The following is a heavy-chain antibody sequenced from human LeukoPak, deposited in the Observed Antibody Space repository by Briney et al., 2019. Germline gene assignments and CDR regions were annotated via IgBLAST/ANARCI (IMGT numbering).Heavy chain of an antibody. V-gene: IGHV4-59*01. CDR3: ARAPGGNAGNFQH. D-gene: IGHD4-23*01. CDR2: IYYSGST. Sequence: SETLSLTCTVSGGSISTYYWNWIRQPPGKGLEWIGYIYYSGSTNCNPSLKSRVTISVDTSKNHFSLKLSSVTAADTAVYYCARAPGGNAGNFQHWGQGTLVTVSS. CDR1: GGSISTYY. J-gene: IGHJ1*01.